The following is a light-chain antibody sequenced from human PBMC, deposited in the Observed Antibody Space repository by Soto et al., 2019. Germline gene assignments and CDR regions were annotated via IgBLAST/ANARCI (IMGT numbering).Light chain of an antibody. CDR1: QNINNY. J-gene: IGKJ5*01. CDR3: QQYENLPT. V-gene: IGKV1-33*01. Sequence: DIPMTQSPSALSASVRDRVTITCQASQNINNYLNWYQQKPGRAPKLLIYDASNLEAGVPSRFRGSGSGTDFTFTISRLQPEDIATYYCQQYENLPTFGQGTRLEI. CDR2: DAS.